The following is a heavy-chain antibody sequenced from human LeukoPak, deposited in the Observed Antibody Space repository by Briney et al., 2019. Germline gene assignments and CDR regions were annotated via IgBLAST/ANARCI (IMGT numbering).Heavy chain of an antibody. CDR1: GFTSSTYG. CDR3: ARSCSGGNCYPLVQFDY. Sequence: GGSLRLSCAASGFTSSTYGMHWVRQAPGKGLEWVGVIWYDGSNKDYADSVKGRFTISRDNTKNTLYLQMNSLRAEDTAVYYCARSCSGGNCYPLVQFDYWGQGTLVTVSS. V-gene: IGHV3-33*01. D-gene: IGHD2-15*01. CDR2: IWYDGSNK. J-gene: IGHJ4*02.